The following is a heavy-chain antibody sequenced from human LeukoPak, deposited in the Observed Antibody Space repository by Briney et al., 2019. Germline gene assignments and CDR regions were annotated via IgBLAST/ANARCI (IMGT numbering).Heavy chain of an antibody. Sequence: SETLSLTCTVSGGSISSYYWSWIRQPPGKGLEWIGYIYYSGSTNYNPSLKSRVTISVDTSKNQFSLKLSSVTAADTAVHYCARSRGYFDYWGQGTLVTVSS. CDR1: GGSISSYY. CDR3: ARSRGYFDY. J-gene: IGHJ4*02. CDR2: IYYSGST. V-gene: IGHV4-59*01.